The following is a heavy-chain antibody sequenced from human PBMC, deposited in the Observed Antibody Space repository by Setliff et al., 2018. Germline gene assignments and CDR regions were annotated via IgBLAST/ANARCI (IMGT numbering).Heavy chain of an antibody. Sequence: ASVKVSCKTSGYSFTVFGISWVRQAPGQGLEWMGWISPYYGNTNYAQQFQGRVTMTTDTSTTTAYMELTSLTSDDTAVYYCARRNFYYDSSGFALYYYYMDVWGKGTTVTVSS. V-gene: IGHV1-18*01. CDR3: ARRNFYYDSSGFALYYYYMDV. J-gene: IGHJ6*03. D-gene: IGHD3-22*01. CDR1: GYSFTVFG. CDR2: ISPYYGNT.